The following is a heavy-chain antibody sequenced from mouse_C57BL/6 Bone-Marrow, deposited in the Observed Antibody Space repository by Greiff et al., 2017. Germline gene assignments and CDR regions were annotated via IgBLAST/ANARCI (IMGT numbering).Heavy chain of an antibody. CDR2: IDPENGDT. CDR1: GFNIKDDY. Sequence: EVQLQQSGAELVRPGASVKLSCTASGFNIKDDYMHWVKQRPEQGLEWIGWIDPENGDTEYASKFQGKATITADTSSNTVYLQLSSLTSEDTAVYYCTSSTGWFAYWGQGTLVTVSA. V-gene: IGHV14-4*01. J-gene: IGHJ3*01. D-gene: IGHD4-1*02. CDR3: TSSTGWFAY.